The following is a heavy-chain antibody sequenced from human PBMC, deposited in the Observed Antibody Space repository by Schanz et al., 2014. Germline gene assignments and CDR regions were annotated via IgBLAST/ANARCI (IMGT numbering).Heavy chain of an antibody. Sequence: VQLLESGGGLVQPGGSLRLSCAASGFMFSSYGMHWVRQAPGKGLEWVGVISYDGSKKSYADSVKGRFTISRDNAENTLFLQMNSLRAEDTAVYYCARKVVATIGGYYDNWGQGTLVIVSS. V-gene: IGHV3-33*08. CDR3: ARKVVATIGGYYDN. J-gene: IGHJ4*02. CDR1: GFMFSSYG. CDR2: ISYDGSKK. D-gene: IGHD5-12*01.